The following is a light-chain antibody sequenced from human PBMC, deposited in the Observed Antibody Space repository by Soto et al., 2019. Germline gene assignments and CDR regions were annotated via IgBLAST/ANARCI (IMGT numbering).Light chain of an antibody. CDR2: GAS. V-gene: IGKV3-15*01. CDR1: QSVSSN. CDR3: QHYNNWPPWT. J-gene: IGKJ1*01. Sequence: EIVITQSPTTLSVSAWYRSTFSVSASQSVSSNLAWYQQKPGQAPRLLIYGASIRATGIPARFSGSGSGTEFTLTISTLQSEDFAIYYCQHYNNWPPWTFGQGTKVDIK.